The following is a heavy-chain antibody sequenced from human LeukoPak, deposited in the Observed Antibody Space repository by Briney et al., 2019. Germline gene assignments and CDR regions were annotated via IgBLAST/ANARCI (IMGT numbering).Heavy chain of an antibody. Sequence: GESLQISSKGSGYGFPNYWIGWVRQLPGKGLEWMGIIYPGDSDTTYKPSFQGQVTISADKSISTAYLQWSSLKASDTAMYYCARSRAEKVPVWGSYRHHDAFDIWGQGTRVTVSP. CDR3: ARSRAEKVPVWGSYRHHDAFDI. CDR2: IYPGDSDT. D-gene: IGHD3-16*02. J-gene: IGHJ3*02. CDR1: GYGFPNYW. V-gene: IGHV5-51*01.